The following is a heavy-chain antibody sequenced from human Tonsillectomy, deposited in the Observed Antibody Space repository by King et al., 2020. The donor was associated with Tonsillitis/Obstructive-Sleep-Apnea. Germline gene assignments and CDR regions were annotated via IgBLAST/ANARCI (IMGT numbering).Heavy chain of an antibody. CDR2: IIPIFGTA. J-gene: IGHJ6*03. CDR3: ARRGVAAAATYYYYNMDV. CDR1: GVTFSSYA. V-gene: IGHV1-69*01. Sequence: VQLVQSGAEVKKPGSSLKVSCKASGVTFSSYAISWVRQAPGQGLEWMGGIIPIFGTANYAQKFQGRVTITADESTSTAYMELSSLRSEDTAVYYCARRGVAAAATYYYYNMDVWGKGTTVTVSS. D-gene: IGHD2-15*01.